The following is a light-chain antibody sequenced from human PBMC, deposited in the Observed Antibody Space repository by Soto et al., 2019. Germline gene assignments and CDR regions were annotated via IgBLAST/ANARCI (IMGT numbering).Light chain of an antibody. V-gene: IGLV3-21*02. Sequence: SYELTQPPSVSVAPGQTARITCGGNNIGGKSVHWYHQKPGQAPVLVVHDDNDRPSGIPERFSGSNSGNTATLTISRVEAEDEADYYCQVWDSYTDHVVFGGGTKLTVL. CDR3: QVWDSYTDHVV. CDR2: DDN. J-gene: IGLJ2*01. CDR1: NIGGKS.